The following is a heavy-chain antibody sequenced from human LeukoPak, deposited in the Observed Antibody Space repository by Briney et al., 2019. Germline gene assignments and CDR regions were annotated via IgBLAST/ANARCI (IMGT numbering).Heavy chain of an antibody. J-gene: IGHJ6*03. D-gene: IGHD3-22*01. CDR1: GGSISSGSYY. Sequence: KPSETLSLTCTVSGGSISSGSYYWSWIRQPAGKRLEWIVRIYTSGSTNYNPSLKSRVTISVDTSKNQFSLKLSSVTTADTAVYYCARLYDSSGPYYYYYMVVWGKGTTVTVSS. V-gene: IGHV4-61*02. CDR2: IYTSGST. CDR3: ARLYDSSGPYYYYYMVV.